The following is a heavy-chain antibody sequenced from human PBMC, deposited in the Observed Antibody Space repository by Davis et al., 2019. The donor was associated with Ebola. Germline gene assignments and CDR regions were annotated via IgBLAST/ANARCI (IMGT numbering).Heavy chain of an antibody. V-gene: IGHV4-59*01. CDR3: AREGYSYGIDY. Sequence: SETLSLTCTVSGGSISSYYWSWIRQPPGKGLEWIGYIYYSGSTNYNPSLKSRVTISVDTSKNQFSLKLSSVAAADTAVYYCAREGYSYGIDYWGQGTLVTVSS. J-gene: IGHJ4*02. CDR1: GGSISSYY. CDR2: IYYSGST. D-gene: IGHD5-18*01.